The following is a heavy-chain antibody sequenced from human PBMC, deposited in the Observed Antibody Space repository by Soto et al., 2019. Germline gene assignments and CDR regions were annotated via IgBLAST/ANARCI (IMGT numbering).Heavy chain of an antibody. CDR2: IYDSGST. V-gene: IGHV4-31*03. CDR1: GGSISSGGYY. J-gene: IGHJ1*01. CDR3: ARGGTRAYFHH. Sequence: SETLSLTCTASGGSISSGGYYWSWIRQHPGKGLEWIGSIYDSGSTYYNPSLKSRVTISVDASKNQLSLKLASVTAADTAMYYCARGGTRAYFHHWGQGTLVTVSS. D-gene: IGHD1-1*01.